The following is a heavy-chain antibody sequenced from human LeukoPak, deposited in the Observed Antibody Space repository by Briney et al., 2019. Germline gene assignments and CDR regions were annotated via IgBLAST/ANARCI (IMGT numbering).Heavy chain of an antibody. CDR2: ISGSGEST. CDR3: VKDRQNYYGSGYYFDY. V-gene: IGHV3-23*01. J-gene: IGHJ4*02. D-gene: IGHD3-10*01. CDR1: GFSFRSYA. Sequence: GGSLRLSCAVSGFSFRSYAMTRVRQAPGKGLDWVASISGSGESTYYAVSVKGRFTISRDNSRSTLYLEMNSLRVEDTAVYYCVKDRQNYYGSGYYFDYWGQGTLVTVSS.